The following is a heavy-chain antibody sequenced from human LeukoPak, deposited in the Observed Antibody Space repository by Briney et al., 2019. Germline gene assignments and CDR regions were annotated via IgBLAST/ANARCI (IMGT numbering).Heavy chain of an antibody. CDR2: IYYTGAT. CDR3: ARHYEGAYGSGSYPVY. J-gene: IGHJ4*02. CDR1: GGSIGNNY. D-gene: IGHD3-10*01. Sequence: SETLSLTCTVSGGSIGNNYWTWIRQPPGKGLEYIGYIYYTGATNYNPSLKSRVTISVDTSKNQFSLKLSSVTAADTAVYYCARHYEGAYGSGSYPVYWGQGTLVTVSS. V-gene: IGHV4-59*08.